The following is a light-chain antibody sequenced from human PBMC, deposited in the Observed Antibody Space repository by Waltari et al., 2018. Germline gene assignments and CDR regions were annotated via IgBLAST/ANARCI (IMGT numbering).Light chain of an antibody. Sequence: SLLDTSKKRRYLAWYQQKPGQAPKLIMHWASTREFGVPDRFSGSGSPTDFTLTISSLQAEDVAVYFCQQHFISPPTFGQGTRLEI. J-gene: IGKJ5*01. V-gene: IGKV4-1*01. CDR2: WAS. CDR3: QQHFISPPT. CDR1: SLLDTSKKRRY.